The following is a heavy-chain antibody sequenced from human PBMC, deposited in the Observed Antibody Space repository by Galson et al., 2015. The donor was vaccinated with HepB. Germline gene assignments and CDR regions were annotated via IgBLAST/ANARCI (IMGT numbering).Heavy chain of an antibody. V-gene: IGHV4-4*02. Sequence: LSLTCAVSGDSLSNNNWWSWVRQSPGKGPEWIGEIYHYGNTNYNPSLESRVTMSMDKSKNQFSLRLSSVTAADTAVYYCAREATYDTVHFLDYWGQGTLVTVSS. D-gene: IGHD3-22*01. CDR3: AREATYDTVHFLDY. CDR2: IYHYGNT. CDR1: GDSLSNNNW. J-gene: IGHJ4*02.